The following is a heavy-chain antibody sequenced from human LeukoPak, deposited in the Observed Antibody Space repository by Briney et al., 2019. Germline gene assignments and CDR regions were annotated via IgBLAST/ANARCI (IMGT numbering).Heavy chain of an antibody. V-gene: IGHV3-21*01. CDR1: GFTFSNFI. D-gene: IGHD6-13*01. CDR2: ISSSSSYI. CDR3: AKPAAAGTFFEY. J-gene: IGHJ4*02. Sequence: GGSLRLSCAASGFTFSNFIMNWVRQAPGKGLEWVSSISSSSSYIYYADSVKGRFTISRDNSKNTLYLQMNSLGAEDTAVYYCAKPAAAGTFFEYWGQGTLVTVSS.